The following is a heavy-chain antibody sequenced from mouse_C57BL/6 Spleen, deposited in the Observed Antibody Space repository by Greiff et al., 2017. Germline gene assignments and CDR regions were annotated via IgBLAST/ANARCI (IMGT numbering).Heavy chain of an antibody. J-gene: IGHJ1*03. D-gene: IGHD2-4*01. CDR1: GYAFSSYW. V-gene: IGHV1-80*01. CDR3: ARYDYDWYFDV. Sequence: QVQLKQSGAELVKPGASVKISCKASGYAFSSYWMNWVKQRPGKGLEWIGQIYPGDGDTNYNEKFKSKATLTVDTSSSTAYMQLSSRTSEDSAVYYCARYDYDWYFDVWGTGTTGTVSS. CDR2: IYPGDGDT.